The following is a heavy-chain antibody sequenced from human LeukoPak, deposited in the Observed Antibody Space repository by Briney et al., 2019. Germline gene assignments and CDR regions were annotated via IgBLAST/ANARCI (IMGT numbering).Heavy chain of an antibody. D-gene: IGHD6-13*01. J-gene: IGHJ4*02. CDR1: GFTFSGYS. Sequence: GGSLRLSCAASGFTFSGYSMNWVRQAPGKGLEWVSSISTTSGYIHYADSLKGRVAISRDNAKNSLYQQMNSLRAEDTAVYYCARGGIYSQGFDYWGQGSLVTVSS. V-gene: IGHV3-21*01. CDR3: ARGGIYSQGFDY. CDR2: ISTTSGYI.